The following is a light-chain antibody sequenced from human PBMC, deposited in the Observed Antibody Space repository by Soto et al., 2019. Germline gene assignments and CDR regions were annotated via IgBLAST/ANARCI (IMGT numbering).Light chain of an antibody. CDR3: MSYASSSTLFV. V-gene: IGLV2-14*01. CDR1: SSDVGGYNY. Sequence: QSVLTQPASVSGSPGPAITISCTGSSSDVGGYNYVSWYQQHPGKAPKLMIYEVSNRPSGVSNRFSGSKSGNTASLTISGLQAEDEADYYCMSYASSSTLFVFGTGTKVTVL. CDR2: EVS. J-gene: IGLJ1*01.